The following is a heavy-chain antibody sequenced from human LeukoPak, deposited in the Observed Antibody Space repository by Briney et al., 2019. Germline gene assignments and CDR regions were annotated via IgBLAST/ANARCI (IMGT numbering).Heavy chain of an antibody. D-gene: IGHD5-12*01. CDR3: AKDYSGYDCFDY. CDR1: GFTFSSYG. CDR2: IRYDGSNK. J-gene: IGHJ4*02. V-gene: IGHV3-30*02. Sequence: GGSLRLSCLASGFTFSSYGMHWVRQAPGKGLGWVAFIRYDGSNKYYADSVKGRFTISRDNSKNTLYLQMNSLRAEDTAVYYCAKDYSGYDCFDYWGQGTLVTVSS.